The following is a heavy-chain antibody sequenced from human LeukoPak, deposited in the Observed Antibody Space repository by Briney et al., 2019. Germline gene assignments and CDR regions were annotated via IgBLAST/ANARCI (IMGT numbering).Heavy chain of an antibody. D-gene: IGHD4-11*01. CDR3: ARFTVTSYYYYYYYMDV. CDR2: IYYSGST. CDR1: GGSISSGGYY. J-gene: IGHJ6*03. Sequence: SQTLSLTCTVSGGSISSGGYYWSWIRQHPGKGLEWIGYIYYSGSTYYNPSLKSRVTISVDTSKNQFSLKLSSVTAADTAVYYCARFTVTSYYYYYYYMDVWGKGTTVTVSS. V-gene: IGHV4-31*03.